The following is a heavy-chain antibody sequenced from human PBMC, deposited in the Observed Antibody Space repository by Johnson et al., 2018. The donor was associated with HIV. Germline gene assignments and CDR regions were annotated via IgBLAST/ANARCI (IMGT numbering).Heavy chain of an antibody. D-gene: IGHD3-22*01. Sequence: VQLVESGGGLVQPGGSLRLSCAASGFTFSSYDMHWVRQATGKGLEWVSAIGTAGDTYYSGSVKCRFTISRENAKNSLYLQMNSLRAGDTAVYYCARSDYDSSGYYAFDIWGQGTMVTVSS. CDR2: IGTAGDT. CDR3: ARSDYDSSGYYAFDI. V-gene: IGHV3-13*01. CDR1: GFTFSSYD. J-gene: IGHJ3*02.